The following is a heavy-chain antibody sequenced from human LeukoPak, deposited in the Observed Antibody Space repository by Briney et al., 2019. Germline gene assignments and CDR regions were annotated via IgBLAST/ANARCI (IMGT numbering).Heavy chain of an antibody. J-gene: IGHJ4*02. CDR1: GFTFSNYF. CDR2: ISSSGSAI. D-gene: IGHD6-6*01. Sequence: KAGGSLSFSGAASGFTFSNYFMIWFGQAPGKGLEWVSYISSSGSAIYYADSVKGRFTISRDNAKNSLYLQMNSLRADDTAVYYCARESSRSFDYWGQGTLVTVSS. CDR3: ARESSRSFDY. V-gene: IGHV3-11*04.